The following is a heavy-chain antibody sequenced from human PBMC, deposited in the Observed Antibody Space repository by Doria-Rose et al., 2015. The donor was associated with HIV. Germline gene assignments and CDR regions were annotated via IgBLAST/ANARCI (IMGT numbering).Heavy chain of an antibody. D-gene: IGHD1-26*01. CDR1: GGTFSSST. V-gene: IGHV1-69*02. J-gene: IGHJ4*02. Sequence: SCRASGGTFSSSTISLMRQAPGQGLEWMGRIIPILDIVNYALRFQGRVTITADESTSTAYMELSSLRSEDTAIYYCASQWERSSFDYWRQGTLGNISS. CDR3: ASQWERSSFDY. CDR2: IIPILDIV.